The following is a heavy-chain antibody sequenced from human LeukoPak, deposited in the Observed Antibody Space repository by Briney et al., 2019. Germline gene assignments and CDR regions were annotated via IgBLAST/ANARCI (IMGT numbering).Heavy chain of an antibody. Sequence: PGGFLRLSCAASGFTFSSYAMHWVRQAPGKGLEWVAVISYDGSNKYYADSVKGRFTISRDNSKNTLYLQMNSLRAEDTAVYYCASASGDWGQGTQVTVSS. D-gene: IGHD3-3*01. J-gene: IGHJ4*02. V-gene: IGHV3-30*04. CDR3: ASASGD. CDR2: ISYDGSNK. CDR1: GFTFSSYA.